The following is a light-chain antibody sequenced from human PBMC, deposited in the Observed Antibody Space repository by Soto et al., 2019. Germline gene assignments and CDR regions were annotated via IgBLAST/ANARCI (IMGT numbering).Light chain of an antibody. J-gene: IGKJ4*01. V-gene: IGKV3-11*01. CDR1: QSVSSY. CDR3: QQRSNWPLT. Sequence: EIVLTQSPATLSLSPGERATLSCRASQSVSSYLAWYQQQPGQAPRLLIYDASNRATGIPARFSGSGSGTDFTLTISSLEPEDVAVSYCQQRSNWPLTFGGGTKVEIK. CDR2: DAS.